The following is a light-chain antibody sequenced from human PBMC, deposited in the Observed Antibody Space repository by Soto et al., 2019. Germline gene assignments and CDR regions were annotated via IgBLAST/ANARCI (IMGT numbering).Light chain of an antibody. V-gene: IGLV2-23*01. Sequence: QPVLTQPASVSGSLGQSITISCTGSSSDVGTYYFVSWYQQHPGKVPKLMIYEGTKRPSGVSDRFSGSKSGNTASMTISGLQAEDEANYYCCSYAGNNIFVFGTGTKVTVL. CDR1: SSDVGTYYF. CDR3: CSYAGNNIFV. J-gene: IGLJ1*01. CDR2: EGT.